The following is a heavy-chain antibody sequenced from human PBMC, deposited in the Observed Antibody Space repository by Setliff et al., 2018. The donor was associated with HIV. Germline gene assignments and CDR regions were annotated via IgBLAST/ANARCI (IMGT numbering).Heavy chain of an antibody. Sequence: VASVKVSCKASGGTFSSYAINWVRQAPGQGLEWMGGIIPMFGTLNFAQKFQGRVTITTDESTSTAYMELNSLRSEDTAVYYCARGHSHGYGYSGSYGPFDIWGQG. J-gene: IGHJ3*02. CDR3: ARGHSHGYGYSGSYGPFDI. V-gene: IGHV1-69*05. CDR2: IIPMFGTL. CDR1: GGTFSSYA. D-gene: IGHD1-26*01.